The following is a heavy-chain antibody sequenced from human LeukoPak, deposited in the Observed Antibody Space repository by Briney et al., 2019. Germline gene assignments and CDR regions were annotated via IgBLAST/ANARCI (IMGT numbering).Heavy chain of an antibody. CDR1: GGSISSGGYY. Sequence: ASETLSLTCTVSGGSISSGGYYWSWIRQHPGKGLEWIGYIYYSGSTYYNPSLKSRVTISVDTSKNQFSLKLSSVTAADTAVYYCARDAGSYSYGSYGMDVWGQGTTVTVSS. CDR2: IYYSGST. J-gene: IGHJ6*02. CDR3: ARDAGSYSYGSYGMDV. V-gene: IGHV4-31*03. D-gene: IGHD5-18*01.